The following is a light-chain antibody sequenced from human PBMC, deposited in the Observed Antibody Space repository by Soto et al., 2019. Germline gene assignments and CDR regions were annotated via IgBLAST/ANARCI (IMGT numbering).Light chain of an antibody. CDR3: QQYDNWPPIT. V-gene: IGKV3-15*01. J-gene: IGKJ5*01. CDR1: QSISTN. CDR2: AAY. Sequence: EVVMTQSPATLSVSPGERATLSCRASQSISTNLAWHQQKHGQAPRLIIYAAYARATGIPATFSGSGSGTEFTLTISSLQSEDFAVYYCQQYDNWPPITFGQGTRLEIK.